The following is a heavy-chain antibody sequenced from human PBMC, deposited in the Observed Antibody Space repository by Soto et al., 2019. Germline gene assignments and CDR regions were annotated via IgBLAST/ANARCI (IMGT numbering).Heavy chain of an antibody. J-gene: IGHJ1*01. V-gene: IGHV3-48*01. CDR3: ASPPVVSSGYREHFQN. CDR2: ISSSSSTI. D-gene: IGHD5-18*01. Sequence: GGSLRLSCGASGFIFSSYSMNWVRQAPGKGLEWVSYISSSSSTIYYADSVKGRFTISRDNAKNSLYLQMNSLSAEDTVVYYCASPPVVSSGYREHFQNWGQGTLVTVSS. CDR1: GFIFSSYS.